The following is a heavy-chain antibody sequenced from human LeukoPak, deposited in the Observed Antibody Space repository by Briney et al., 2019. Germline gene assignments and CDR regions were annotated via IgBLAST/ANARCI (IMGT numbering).Heavy chain of an antibody. D-gene: IGHD7-27*01. CDR1: GDSVSSNSVD. Sequence: SQTLSLTCAISGDSVSSNSVDWNWIRQSPSRGLEWLGRAYYRSKWYNDYAVSAKSRISIKSDTSKNQFSLQLSSVTPEDTAVYYCARVGGSHWGYWGQGTLVTVPS. V-gene: IGHV6-1*01. J-gene: IGHJ4*02. CDR2: AYYRSKWYN. CDR3: ARVGGSHWGY.